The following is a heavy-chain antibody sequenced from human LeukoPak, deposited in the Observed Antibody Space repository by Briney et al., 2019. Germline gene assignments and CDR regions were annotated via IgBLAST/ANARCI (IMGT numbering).Heavy chain of an antibody. J-gene: IGHJ4*02. Sequence: GGSLRLSCAVSGFTFSDYSMNWVRQPPGKGLEWISYISTGGQTIYYADSVKGRFTISRDNSKNTLYLQMNSLRAEDTAVYYCAKFWPAWSEYYYDSSGYPYYFDYWGQGTLVTVSS. V-gene: IGHV3-48*01. CDR3: AKFWPAWSEYYYDSSGYPYYFDY. D-gene: IGHD3-22*01. CDR2: ISTGGQTI. CDR1: GFTFSDYS.